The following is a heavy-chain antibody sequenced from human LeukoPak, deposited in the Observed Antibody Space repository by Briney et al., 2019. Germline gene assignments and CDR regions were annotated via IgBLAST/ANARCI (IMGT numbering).Heavy chain of an antibody. Sequence: GASVKVSCKASGYTFTSYGISWVRQATGQGLEWMGWMNPNSGNTGYAQKFQGRVTITRNTSISTAYMELSSLRSEDTAVYYCARGRISSSWSLYYYYYMDVWGKGTTVTVSS. V-gene: IGHV1-8*03. J-gene: IGHJ6*03. CDR1: GYTFTSYG. CDR3: ARGRISSSWSLYYYYYMDV. D-gene: IGHD6-13*01. CDR2: MNPNSGNT.